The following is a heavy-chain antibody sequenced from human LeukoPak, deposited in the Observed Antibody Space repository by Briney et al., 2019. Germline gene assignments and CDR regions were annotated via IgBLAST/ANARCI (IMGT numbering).Heavy chain of an antibody. J-gene: IGHJ4*02. V-gene: IGHV3-7*03. Sequence: GGSLRLSCAASGFTFSRSRMSWVRQPPGKGLEWVANISPDGSTKYHMDSVKGRFTISRDNAKDSLYPEMSRLRDDDTAMYYCATGASGSWDFGGQGTLVTVSS. CDR2: ISPDGSTK. CDR1: GFTFSRSR. D-gene: IGHD6-13*01. CDR3: ATGASGSWDF.